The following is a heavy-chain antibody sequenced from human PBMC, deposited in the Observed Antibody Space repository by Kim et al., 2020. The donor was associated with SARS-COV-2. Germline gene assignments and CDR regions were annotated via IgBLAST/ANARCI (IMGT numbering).Heavy chain of an antibody. D-gene: IGHD2-2*03. CDR3: AKDGYRSSWLDF. CDR1: GFTFTTYA. V-gene: IGHV3-30*18. J-gene: IGHJ4*02. CDR2: ISSDGSDK. Sequence: GGSLRLSCAASGFTFTTYAIHWVRQAPGKGLEWVAAISSDGSDKYYADSVKGRFTISRDNSKNTLYLQMNSLRPEDTAVYYCAKDGYRSSWLDFWGQGTL.